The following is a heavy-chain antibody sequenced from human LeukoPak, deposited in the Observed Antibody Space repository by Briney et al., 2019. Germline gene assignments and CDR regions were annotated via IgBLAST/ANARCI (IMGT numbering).Heavy chain of an antibody. Sequence: GASVKVSCKASGYTFTSYGISWVRQAPGQGLEWMGWISAYNGNTNYAQKLQGRVTMTTDTSTSTAYMELRSLRSDDTAVYYCAREWDFGSTSAAFDIWGQGTMVTVSS. J-gene: IGHJ3*02. CDR1: GYTFTSYG. CDR2: ISAYNGNT. CDR3: AREWDFGSTSAAFDI. V-gene: IGHV1-18*01. D-gene: IGHD2-2*01.